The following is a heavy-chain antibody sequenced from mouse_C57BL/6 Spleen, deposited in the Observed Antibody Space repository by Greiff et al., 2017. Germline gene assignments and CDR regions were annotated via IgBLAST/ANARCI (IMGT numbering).Heavy chain of an antibody. CDR3: ARGVGAYFDY. CDR2: ISYDGST. V-gene: IGHV3-6*01. J-gene: IGHJ2*01. Sequence: ESGPGLVKPSQSLSLTCSVPGYSITRGYYWNWIRQFPGNKLEWMGYISYDGSTNYNPSLKNRISITRATSKNQFFLKLNSVTTEDTATYYCARGVGAYFDYWGQGTTLTVSS. CDR1: GYSITRGYY.